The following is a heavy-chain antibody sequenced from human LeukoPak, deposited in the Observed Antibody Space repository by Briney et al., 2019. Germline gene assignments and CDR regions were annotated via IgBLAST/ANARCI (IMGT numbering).Heavy chain of an antibody. CDR1: GFSFSSYA. D-gene: IGHD3-3*01. Sequence: QPGGSLRLSCEASGFSFSSYATSWVRRAPGKGLEWVSGISGSGGTTYYAGSVKGRFTISRDISKNTLYLQMSSLRAGDTAVYYCARDLYADFWSGSVFDYWGRGTLVTVSS. V-gene: IGHV3-23*01. CDR3: ARDLYADFWSGSVFDY. CDR2: ISGSGGTT. J-gene: IGHJ4*02.